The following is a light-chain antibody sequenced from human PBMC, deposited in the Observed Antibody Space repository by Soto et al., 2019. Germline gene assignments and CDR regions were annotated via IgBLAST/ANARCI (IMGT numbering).Light chain of an antibody. J-gene: IGKJ4*01. V-gene: IGKV1-39*01. CDR2: TAS. Sequence: DIQMTQSPSSLSASVGDRVTITCRASQDIRNYLNWYHQEPGKAPNLLIYTASSLQSGVPSRFSGSGSGTDFTLTITSLQPEDLGALYCQQSFSTPLTFGGGTKV. CDR3: QQSFSTPLT. CDR1: QDIRNY.